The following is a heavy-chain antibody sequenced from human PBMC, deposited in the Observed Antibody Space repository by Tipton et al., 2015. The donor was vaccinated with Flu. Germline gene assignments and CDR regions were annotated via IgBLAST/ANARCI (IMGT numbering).Heavy chain of an antibody. CDR1: GGSWSSYY. V-gene: IGHV4-39*01. D-gene: IGHD4-17*01. CDR3: ASLKNYGDYGFDS. CDR2: IYYIGKT. J-gene: IGHJ4*02. Sequence: LRLSCSVSGGSWSSYYWGWIRQPPGKGLQWIGSIYYIGKTFYNPSLKSRVTVSADSSNSQFSLKLKSVTAADTAVYYCASLKNYGDYGFDSWGQGTLVTVSS.